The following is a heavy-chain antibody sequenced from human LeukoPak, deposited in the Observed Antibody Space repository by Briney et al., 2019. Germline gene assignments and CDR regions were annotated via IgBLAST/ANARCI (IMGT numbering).Heavy chain of an antibody. J-gene: IGHJ4*02. CDR1: GFTFRSFA. CDR2: ISGSGDTT. V-gene: IGHV3-23*01. D-gene: IGHD3-10*01. Sequence: GGTLRLSCAVSGFTFRSFAMSWVRQAPGKGLEWVSAISGSGDTTYSADSMKGRFTISRDNSKNTLYLQMNSLRAEDTAVYYCAKHLGWYFDYWGQGTLARVSS. CDR3: AKHLGWYFDY.